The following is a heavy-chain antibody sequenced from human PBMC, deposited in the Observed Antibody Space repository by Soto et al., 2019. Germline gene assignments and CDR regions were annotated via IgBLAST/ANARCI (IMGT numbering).Heavy chain of an antibody. J-gene: IGHJ4*02. CDR1: GYTFASYG. D-gene: IGHD2-15*01. CDR2: ISANNGNT. CDR3: ARARRYCSGGSCKETRSFDY. Sequence: GASVKVSCKASGYTFASYGISWVRQAPGQGLEWMGWISANNGNTSYGQKFQGRVTMTRNTSISTAYMELSSLRSEDTAVYYCARARRYCSGGSCKETRSFDYWGQGTLVTVSS. V-gene: IGHV1-18*01.